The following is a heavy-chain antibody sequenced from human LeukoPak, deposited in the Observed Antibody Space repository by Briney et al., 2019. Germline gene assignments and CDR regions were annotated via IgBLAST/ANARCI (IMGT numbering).Heavy chain of an antibody. CDR1: GFTFTSYS. Sequence: GGSLRLSCAASGFTFTSYSMNWVRQAPGKGLEWVSAISGSGGSTYYADSVKGRFTISRDNSKNTLYLQMNSLRAEDTAVYYCAKDSVRGVTHYYMDVWGKGTTVTISS. D-gene: IGHD3-10*01. V-gene: IGHV3-23*01. J-gene: IGHJ6*03. CDR3: AKDSVRGVTHYYMDV. CDR2: ISGSGGST.